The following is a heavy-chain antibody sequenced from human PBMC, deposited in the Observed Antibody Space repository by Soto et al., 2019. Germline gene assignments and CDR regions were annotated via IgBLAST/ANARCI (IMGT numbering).Heavy chain of an antibody. CDR2: ISPSSSYT. CDR3: ARNHIAASGTSAYDI. Sequence: GGSLRLSCAASGFTFSDYYMSWIRQAPGKGLEWVSYISPSSSYTNYAVSVKGRFTISRDNAKNSVYLQMNSLRAEDTAVYYCARNHIAASGTSAYDIWGQGTMVTVSS. CDR1: GFTFSDYY. J-gene: IGHJ3*02. V-gene: IGHV3-11*06. D-gene: IGHD6-13*01.